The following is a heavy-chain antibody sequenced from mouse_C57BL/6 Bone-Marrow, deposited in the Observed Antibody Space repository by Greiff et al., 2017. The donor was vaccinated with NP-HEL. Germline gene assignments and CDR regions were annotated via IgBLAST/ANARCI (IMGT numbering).Heavy chain of an antibody. D-gene: IGHD1-1*02. J-gene: IGHJ2*01. CDR3: ARSPYGSYVGYYFDY. CDR1: GYSFTGYF. Sequence: VQLQQSGPELVKPGDSVKISCKASGYSFTGYFMNWVMQSHGKSLEWIGRINPYNGDTFYNQKFKGKATLTVDKSSSTAHMELRSLTSEDSAVYYCARSPYGSYVGYYFDYWGQGTTLTVSS. CDR2: INPYNGDT. V-gene: IGHV1-20*01.